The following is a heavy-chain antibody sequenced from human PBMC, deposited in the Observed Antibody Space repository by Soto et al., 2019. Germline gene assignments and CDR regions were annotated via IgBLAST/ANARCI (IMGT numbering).Heavy chain of an antibody. Sequence: GASVKVSCKASGGTFSSYAISWVRQAPGQGLEWMGGIIPIFGTANYAQKFQGRVTITADESTSTAYMELSSLRSEDTALYYCAKDISRFLEWSNPEGGPDAQHRAYYYYGMDVWGQGTTVTVSS. V-gene: IGHV1-69*13. CDR1: GGTFSSYA. J-gene: IGHJ6*02. D-gene: IGHD3-3*01. CDR3: AKDISRFLEWSNPEGGPDAQHRAYYYYGMDV. CDR2: IIPIFGTA.